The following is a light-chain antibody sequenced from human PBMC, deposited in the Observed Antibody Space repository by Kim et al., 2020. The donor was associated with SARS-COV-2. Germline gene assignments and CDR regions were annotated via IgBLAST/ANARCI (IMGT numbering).Light chain of an antibody. CDR1: ALPKQY. CDR2: KDS. Sequence: SYELTQPPSVSVSPGQTARITCSGDALPKQYAYWYQQKPGQAPVVVISKDSERPSGIPERFSGSSSGTTVTLTICGVQAEDEADYYCQSADSTGTYVVFG. V-gene: IGLV3-25*03. J-gene: IGLJ2*01. CDR3: QSADSTGTYVV.